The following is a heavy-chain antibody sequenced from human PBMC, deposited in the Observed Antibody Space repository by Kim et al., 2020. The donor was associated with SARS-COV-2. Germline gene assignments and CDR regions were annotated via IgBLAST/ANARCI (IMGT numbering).Heavy chain of an antibody. D-gene: IGHD2-2*02. CDR2: ISSNGGST. V-gene: IGHV3-64*01. Sequence: GGSLRLSCAASGFTFSSYAMHWVRQAPGKGLEYVSAISSNGGSTYYANSVKGRFTISRDNSKNTLYLQMGSLRAEDMAVYYCAREVPAAIYAFDIWGQGTMVTVSS. CDR1: GFTFSSYA. J-gene: IGHJ3*02. CDR3: AREVPAAIYAFDI.